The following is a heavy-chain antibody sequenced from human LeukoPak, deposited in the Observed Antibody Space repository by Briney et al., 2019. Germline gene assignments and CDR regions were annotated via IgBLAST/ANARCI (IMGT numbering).Heavy chain of an antibody. Sequence: GGSLRLSCAASGFTFSSNWMSWVRQAPGKGLEWVANIKQDGSEKYYVDSVKGRFTISRDNAKNSLYLQMNSLRAEDTAVYYCARGQWLVGKSAFDIWGQGTMVTVSS. CDR3: ARGQWLVGKSAFDI. CDR1: GFTFSSNW. CDR2: IKQDGSEK. D-gene: IGHD6-19*01. V-gene: IGHV3-7*01. J-gene: IGHJ3*02.